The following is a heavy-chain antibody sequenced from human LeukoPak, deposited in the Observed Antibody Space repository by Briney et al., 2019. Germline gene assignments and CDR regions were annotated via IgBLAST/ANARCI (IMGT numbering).Heavy chain of an antibody. CDR3: ARELRAGYCSGGSCYGDAFDI. Sequence: ASVEVSCKASGYTFTGYYMHWVRQAPGQGLEWMGWINPNSGGTNYAQKFQGWVTMTRDTSISTAYMELSRLRSDDTAVYYCARELRAGYCSGGSCYGDAFDIWGQGTMVTVSS. CDR1: GYTFTGYY. D-gene: IGHD2-15*01. V-gene: IGHV1-2*04. J-gene: IGHJ3*02. CDR2: INPNSGGT.